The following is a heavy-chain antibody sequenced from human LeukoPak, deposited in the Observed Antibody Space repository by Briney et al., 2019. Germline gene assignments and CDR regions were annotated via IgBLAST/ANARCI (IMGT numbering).Heavy chain of an antibody. CDR2: ISSSSSSI. CDR1: GFTFTTYG. V-gene: IGHV3-48*02. Sequence: PGGSLRLSCAASGFTFTTYGMDWVRQAPGKGLEWISRISSSSSSILHADSVKDRFTISRDNAKNSLYLQMNSLRDEDTAVYYCARDPGGTYDSWGQGTLVTVSS. J-gene: IGHJ5*01. CDR3: ARDPGGTYDS. D-gene: IGHD1-26*01.